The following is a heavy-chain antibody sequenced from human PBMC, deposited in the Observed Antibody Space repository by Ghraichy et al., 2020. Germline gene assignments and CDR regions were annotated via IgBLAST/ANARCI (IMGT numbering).Heavy chain of an antibody. CDR1: GFTFSTYW. CDR2: IKTDGSEK. V-gene: IGHV3-7*03. J-gene: IGHJ4*02. Sequence: GESLNISCAASGFTFSTYWMSWVRQAPGKGLEWLANIKTDGSEKYYVDSVKGRFTISRDNAKNSLYLQMNSLRAEDTAVYSCARELGRAPAVTRDFWGQGTLVTVSS. D-gene: IGHD2-2*01. CDR3: ARELGRAPAVTRDF.